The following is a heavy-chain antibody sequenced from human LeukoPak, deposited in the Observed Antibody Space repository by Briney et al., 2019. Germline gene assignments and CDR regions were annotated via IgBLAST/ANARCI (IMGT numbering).Heavy chain of an antibody. D-gene: IGHD6-13*01. Sequence: GASVKVSCKASGYTFTSYYMHWVRQAPGQGLEWMGIINPSGGSTSYAQKFQGRVTMTRDASTSTVYMELSSLRSEDTAVYYCAREGVAAAGIGYWGQGTLVTVSS. CDR2: INPSGGST. CDR1: GYTFTSYY. V-gene: IGHV1-46*01. CDR3: AREGVAAAGIGY. J-gene: IGHJ4*02.